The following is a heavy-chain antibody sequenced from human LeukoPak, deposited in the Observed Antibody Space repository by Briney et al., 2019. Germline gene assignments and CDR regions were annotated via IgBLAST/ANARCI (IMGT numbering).Heavy chain of an antibody. CDR1: GGTFSSYA. CDR3: AGGDDYLQAFDI. J-gene: IGHJ3*02. V-gene: IGHV1-69*05. D-gene: IGHD2-21*02. Sequence: ASVKVSCKASGGTFSSYAISWVRQAPGQGLEWMGGIIPIFGTTNYAQKFQGRVTITTDESTSTAYMELSSLRSEDTAVYYCAGGDDYLQAFDIWGQGTMVTVSS. CDR2: IIPIFGTT.